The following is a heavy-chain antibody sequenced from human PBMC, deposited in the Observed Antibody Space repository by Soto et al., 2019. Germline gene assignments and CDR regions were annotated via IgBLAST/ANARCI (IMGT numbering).Heavy chain of an antibody. Sequence: SVKVSCRASGGTFSSYAISWVRQAPGPGIEGMGGIIPIFGTANYAQKFQGRVTITADKSTSTADMELSSLRSEDTAVYYCARDLRGSGSYYTDYYYYGMDVWGQGTTVTVSS. D-gene: IGHD3-10*01. V-gene: IGHV1-69*06. J-gene: IGHJ6*02. CDR2: IIPIFGTA. CDR1: GGTFSSYA. CDR3: ARDLRGSGSYYTDYYYYGMDV.